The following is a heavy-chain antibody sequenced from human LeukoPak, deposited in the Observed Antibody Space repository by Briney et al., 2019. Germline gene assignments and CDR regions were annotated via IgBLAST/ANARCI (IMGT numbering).Heavy chain of an antibody. CDR2: INHSGST. V-gene: IGHV4-34*01. J-gene: IGHJ4*02. CDR1: GGSFSGYY. Sequence: SETLSLTCAVYGGSFSGYYWSWIRQPPGKGLEWIGEINHSGSTNYNPSLKSRVTISVDTSKNQFSLKLSSVTAADTAVYYCASFRKGSSWYRGFDYWGQGTLVTVSS. D-gene: IGHD6-13*01. CDR3: ASFRKGSSWYRGFDY.